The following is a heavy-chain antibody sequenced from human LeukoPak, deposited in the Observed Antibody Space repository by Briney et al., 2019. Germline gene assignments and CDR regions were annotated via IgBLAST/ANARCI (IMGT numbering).Heavy chain of an antibody. CDR3: ARVPNYYDSSGYSDAFDI. V-gene: IGHV4-34*01. Sequence: SETLSLTCAVYGGSFSGYYWSWIRQPPGKGLEWIGEINHSGSTNYNPSLKSPVTISVDTSKKQFSLKLSSVTAADTAVYYCARVPNYYDSSGYSDAFDIWGQGTMVTVSS. CDR2: INHSGST. D-gene: IGHD3-22*01. J-gene: IGHJ3*02. CDR1: GGSFSGYY.